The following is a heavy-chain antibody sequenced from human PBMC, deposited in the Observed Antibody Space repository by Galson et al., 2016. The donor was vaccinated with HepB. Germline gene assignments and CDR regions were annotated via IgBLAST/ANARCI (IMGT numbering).Heavy chain of an antibody. CDR1: GGSISGSSYY. Sequence: SETLSLTCSVSGGSISGSSYYWGWIRQSPGEGLEWIGSIYYSGATYYNPSLEIRVTISLDTSKNQFSLKLTSVTAADTAVYYCARPHYTSSSGNTHTFDIWGQGTMVIVSS. CDR3: ARPHYTSSSGNTHTFDI. D-gene: IGHD6-6*01. J-gene: IGHJ3*02. V-gene: IGHV4-39*07. CDR2: IYYSGAT.